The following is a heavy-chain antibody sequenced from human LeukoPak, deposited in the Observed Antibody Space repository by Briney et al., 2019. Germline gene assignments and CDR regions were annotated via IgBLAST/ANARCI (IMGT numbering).Heavy chain of an antibody. Sequence: PGGPLRLSCAASGFTFSSYSMNWVRQAPGKGLEWVSYISSSSSTIYYADSVKGRFTISRDNAKNSLYLQMNSLRAEDTAVYYCARDFANLWFGEFDCWGQGTLVTVSS. CDR1: GFTFSSYS. CDR2: ISSSSSTI. D-gene: IGHD3-10*01. CDR3: ARDFANLWFGEFDC. J-gene: IGHJ4*02. V-gene: IGHV3-48*04.